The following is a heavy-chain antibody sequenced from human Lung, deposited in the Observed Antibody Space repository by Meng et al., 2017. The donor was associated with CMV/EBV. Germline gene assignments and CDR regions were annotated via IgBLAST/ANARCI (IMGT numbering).Heavy chain of an antibody. J-gene: IGHJ5*02. CDR1: GGSISSGGFY. Sequence: VQLQASGPGLVKPSQTLSLTCTVSGGSISSGGFYWSWIRQHPGKGLEWIGYIYYSGSTYYNPSLRSRVAISIDTSKNQFSLKLTSVTAADTAVYFCARTNYGDYNWFDPWGQGTLVTVSS. CDR2: IYYSGST. V-gene: IGHV4-31*03. CDR3: ARTNYGDYNWFDP. D-gene: IGHD4-17*01.